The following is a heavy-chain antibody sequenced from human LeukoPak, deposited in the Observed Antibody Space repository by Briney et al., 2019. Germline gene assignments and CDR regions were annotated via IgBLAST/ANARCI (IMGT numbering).Heavy chain of an antibody. CDR3: ARSSREYQLPAWRV. CDR1: GYTFTGYY. CDR2: INPNSGGT. Sequence: ASVKVSCKASGYTFTGYYMHWLRQAPAQGLEWMGWINPNSGGTNYAQKFQGRVTMTRDTSISTAYMELSRLRSDDTAVYYCARSSREYQLPAWRVWGQGTLVTVSS. J-gene: IGHJ4*02. V-gene: IGHV1-2*02. D-gene: IGHD2-2*01.